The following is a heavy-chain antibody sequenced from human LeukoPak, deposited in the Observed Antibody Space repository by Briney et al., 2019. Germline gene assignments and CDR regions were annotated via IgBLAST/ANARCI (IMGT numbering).Heavy chain of an antibody. D-gene: IGHD3-16*01. CDR3: ARDWGVKLWPHWYFDL. CDR2: ISGYNGDT. V-gene: IGHV1-18*01. CDR1: GYSFTTFG. Sequence: ASVKVSCKASGYSFTTFGICWVRQAPGQGLEWLGWISGYNGDTNYAHSLQGRVTMTTDTSTNTAHMELRSLRSNDTAVYYCARDWGVKLWPHWYFDLWGRGSLVTVSS. J-gene: IGHJ2*01.